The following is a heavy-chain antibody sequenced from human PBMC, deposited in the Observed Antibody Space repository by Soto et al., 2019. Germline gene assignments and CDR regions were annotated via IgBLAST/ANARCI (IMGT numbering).Heavy chain of an antibody. J-gene: IGHJ3*02. CDR3: AKDLGHGGRGAFDI. Sequence: QVQMVESGGGVVQPGRSLRLSCAASGFTFSFYGMHWVRQAPGKGLEWVAVISYDGSNKYYADSVKGRFTISRDNSKNTLYLQMNSLRAEDTAVEYCAKDLGHGGRGAFDIWGQGTMVTVSS. CDR2: ISYDGSNK. V-gene: IGHV3-30*18. CDR1: GFTFSFYG. D-gene: IGHD7-27*01.